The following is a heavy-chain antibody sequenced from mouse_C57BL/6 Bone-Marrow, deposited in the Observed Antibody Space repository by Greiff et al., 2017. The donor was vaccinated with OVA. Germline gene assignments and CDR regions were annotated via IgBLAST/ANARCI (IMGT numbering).Heavy chain of an antibody. CDR3: AKLRHYYAMDY. D-gene: IGHD1-1*01. J-gene: IGHJ4*01. V-gene: IGHV1-66*01. Sequence: QVQLKQSGPELVKPGASVKISCKASGYSFTSYYIHWVKQRPGQGLEWIGWIYPGSGNTKYNEKFKGKATLTADTSSSTAYMQLSSLTSEDSAVYYCAKLRHYYAMDYWGQGTSVTVSS. CDR1: GYSFTSYY. CDR2: IYPGSGNT.